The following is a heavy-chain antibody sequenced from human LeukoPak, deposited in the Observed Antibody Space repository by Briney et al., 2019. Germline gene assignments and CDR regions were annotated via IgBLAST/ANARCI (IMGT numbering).Heavy chain of an antibody. Sequence: SVKVSCKASGGTFSSYAISWVRQAPGQGLEWMGGIIPIFGTANYAQKFQGRVTITTDESTSTAYMELSSLRSEDTAVYYCASHPKYGYGDQYFDYWGQGTLVTVSS. V-gene: IGHV1-69*05. D-gene: IGHD5-18*01. CDR2: IIPIFGTA. J-gene: IGHJ4*02. CDR3: ASHPKYGYGDQYFDY. CDR1: GGTFSSYA.